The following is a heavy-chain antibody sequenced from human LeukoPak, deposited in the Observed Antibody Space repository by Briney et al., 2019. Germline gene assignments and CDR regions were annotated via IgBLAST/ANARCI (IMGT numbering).Heavy chain of an antibody. J-gene: IGHJ6*02. CDR1: SGSISSHY. CDR3: ARHRPICGGDCYAGANYYYYDMDV. Sequence: PSQTLSLTCTVSSGSISSHYWSWIRQPPGKGLEWIGYIYYTGSTNYNPSLKSRVTISVDTSKNQFSLKLTSVTAADTAVYYCARHRPICGGDCYAGANYYYYDMDVWGQGTTVTVSS. V-gene: IGHV4-59*08. D-gene: IGHD2-21*02. CDR2: IYYTGST.